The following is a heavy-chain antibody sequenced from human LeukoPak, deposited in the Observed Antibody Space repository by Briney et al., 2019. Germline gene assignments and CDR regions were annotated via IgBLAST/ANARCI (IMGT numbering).Heavy chain of an antibody. D-gene: IGHD5-18*01. CDR1: GFTVSSNY. Sequence: PGGSLRLSRAASGFTVSSNYMSWVRQAPGKGLEWVSAISSGGNTYYADSVKGRFTISRDSSKNTLYLQMNSLRAEDTAVYYCARGYNYALILWGQGTLVTVSS. CDR3: ARGYNYALIL. CDR2: ISSGGNT. J-gene: IGHJ4*02. V-gene: IGHV3-66*01.